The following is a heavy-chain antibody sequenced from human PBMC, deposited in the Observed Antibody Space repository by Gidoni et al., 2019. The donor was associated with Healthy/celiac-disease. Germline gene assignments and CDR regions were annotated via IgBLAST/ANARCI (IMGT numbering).Heavy chain of an antibody. CDR1: GGTFSSYA. D-gene: IGHD3-10*01. CDR2: IIPIFGTA. Sequence: QVQLVQSGAEVKKPGSSVKVSCKASGGTFSSYAISWVRQAPGQGLEWMGGIIPIFGTANYAQKFQGRVTITADESTSTAYMELSSLRSEDTAVYYCARTPGVTYYYGSGSYSNYYGMDVWGQGTTVTVSS. CDR3: ARTPGVTYYYGSGSYSNYYGMDV. V-gene: IGHV1-69*01. J-gene: IGHJ6*02.